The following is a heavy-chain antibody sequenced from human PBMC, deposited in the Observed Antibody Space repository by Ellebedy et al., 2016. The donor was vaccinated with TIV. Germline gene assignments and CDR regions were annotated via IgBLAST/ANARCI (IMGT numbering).Heavy chain of an antibody. J-gene: IGHJ4*02. CDR2: ISYDGSKK. D-gene: IGHD6-13*01. Sequence: PGGSLRLSCVASGFTFRSYAMHWVRQAPGKGLEWGAVISYDGSKKYHVDSVKGRFTISRDNSKNTLYLQMNSLRAEDTAVYYCAASSWYFYWGQGTLLTVSS. V-gene: IGHV3-30*04. CDR1: GFTFRSYA. CDR3: AASSWYFY.